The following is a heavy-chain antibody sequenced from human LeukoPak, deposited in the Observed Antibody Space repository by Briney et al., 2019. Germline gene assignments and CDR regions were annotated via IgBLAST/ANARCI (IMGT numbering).Heavy chain of an antibody. CDR1: GDSISSYY. Sequence: PSETLSLTCTVSGDSISSYYWSWIRQPAGKGLEWIGRIYTSGSTNYNPSLKSRVTISVDKSKNQFSLKLSSVTAADTAVYYCAREGDSNRHWGYYCYYMDVWGKGNTVPVSS. CDR2: IYTSGST. D-gene: IGHD4-11*01. CDR3: AREGDSNRHWGYYCYYMDV. V-gene: IGHV4-4*07. J-gene: IGHJ6*03.